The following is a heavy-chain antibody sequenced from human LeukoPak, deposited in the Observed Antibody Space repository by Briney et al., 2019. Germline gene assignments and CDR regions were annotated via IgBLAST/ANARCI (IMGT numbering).Heavy chain of an antibody. CDR1: GGSISSGGYS. V-gene: IGHV4-30-2*05. Sequence: SETLSLTCAVSGGSISSGGYSWSWIRQPPGKGLEWIGYIYHSGSTYYNPSLKSRVTISVDTSKNQFSLKLSSVTAADTAVYYCASSSSGYYPLDYWGQGTLVTVSS. CDR3: ASSSSGYYPLDY. D-gene: IGHD3-22*01. J-gene: IGHJ4*02. CDR2: IYHSGST.